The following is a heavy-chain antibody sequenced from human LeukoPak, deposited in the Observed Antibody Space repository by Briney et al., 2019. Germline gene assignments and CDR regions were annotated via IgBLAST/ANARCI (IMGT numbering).Heavy chain of an antibody. Sequence: LRLSCAASGFTFSSYAMSWIRQPPGKGLEWIGEINHSGSTNYNPSLKSRVTISVDTSKNQFSLKLSSVTAADTAVYYCARGGYDFWSGYLLDDAFDIWGQGTMVTVSS. CDR1: GFTFSSYA. V-gene: IGHV4-34*01. CDR3: ARGGYDFWSGYLLDDAFDI. D-gene: IGHD3-3*01. CDR2: INHSGST. J-gene: IGHJ3*02.